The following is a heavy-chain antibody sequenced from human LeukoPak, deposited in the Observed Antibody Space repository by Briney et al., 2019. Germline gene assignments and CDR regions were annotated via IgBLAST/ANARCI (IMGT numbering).Heavy chain of an antibody. D-gene: IGHD3-10*01. CDR3: AEITMIRGFDY. CDR1: GFTVSSNN. CDR2: IYSGGST. V-gene: IGHV3-53*01. J-gene: IGHJ4*02. Sequence: AGGSLRLSCAASGFTVSSNNMSWVRQAPGKGLEWVSVIYSGGSTYYADAVKGRFTVSRDNSKNTVDLQMNSLRAEDTAVYYCAEITMIRGFDYWGQGTLVTVSS.